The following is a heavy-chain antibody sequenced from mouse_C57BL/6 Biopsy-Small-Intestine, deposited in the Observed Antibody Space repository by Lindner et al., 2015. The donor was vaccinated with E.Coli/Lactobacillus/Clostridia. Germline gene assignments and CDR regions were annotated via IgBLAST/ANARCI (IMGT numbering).Heavy chain of an antibody. CDR2: IDPAKRNT. CDR1: GFNIKDDY. CDR3: TRATWDGNYFDY. D-gene: IGHD4-1*01. Sequence: VQLQESGAELVRPGASVKLSCTASGFNIKDDYMHWVKRRPEQGLEWIGRIDPAKRNTKYAPKFQDKATITTDISSNTAYLQLSSLTSEDTAVYYCTRATWDGNYFDYWGQGTTLTVSS. J-gene: IGHJ2*01. V-gene: IGHV14-4*01.